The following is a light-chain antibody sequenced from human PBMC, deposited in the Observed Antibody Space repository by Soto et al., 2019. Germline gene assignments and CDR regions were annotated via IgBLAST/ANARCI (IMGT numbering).Light chain of an antibody. CDR2: SAP. CDR3: QQRSNWPPT. CDR1: RGVTTY. J-gene: IGKJ1*01. V-gene: IGKV3-11*01. Sequence: LTQSPGTLSLFPGERATLSCRASRGVTTYLAWYQHKPGQAPRLLISSAPDRATGIPVRFSGSGSGTDFTLTISSLEPEDSAVYYCQQRSNWPPTFGQGTKVEIK.